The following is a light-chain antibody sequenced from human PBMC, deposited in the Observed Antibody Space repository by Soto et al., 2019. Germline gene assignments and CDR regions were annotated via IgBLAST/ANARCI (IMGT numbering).Light chain of an antibody. J-gene: IGLJ1*01. CDR3: SSYAGSNNLV. Sequence: SVLTQPPSASGSPGQSVTISCTGTSSDVGGYNYVSWYQQHPGKAPKLTIYEVSKRPSGVPDRFSGSKSGNTASLTVSGLQAEDEADYYCSSYAGSNNLVFGTGTKLTVL. CDR2: EVS. V-gene: IGLV2-8*01. CDR1: SSDVGGYNY.